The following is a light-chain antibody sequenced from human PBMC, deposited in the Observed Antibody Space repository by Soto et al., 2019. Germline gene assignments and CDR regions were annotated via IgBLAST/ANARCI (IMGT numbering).Light chain of an antibody. Sequence: QAVVTQPPSASGTPGQRVTISCSGSSSNIGSNTVSWYQQLPQRAPKLLIFSNNQRPSGVPDRFSGSKSGTSASLAISGLQSEDEADYYCATWADGLSHFVAFGGGTKVTVL. CDR1: SSNIGSNT. CDR2: SNN. V-gene: IGLV1-44*01. J-gene: IGLJ2*01. CDR3: ATWADGLSHFVA.